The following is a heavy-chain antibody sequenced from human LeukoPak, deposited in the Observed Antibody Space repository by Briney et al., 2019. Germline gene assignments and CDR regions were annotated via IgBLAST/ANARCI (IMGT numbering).Heavy chain of an antibody. V-gene: IGHV5-51*01. J-gene: IGHJ6*03. CDR1: GYSFTSYW. D-gene: IGHD6-6*01. CDR3: ARQRTYSSSSDHYYYYYMDV. CDR2: IYPGDSDT. Sequence: GESLKISCKGSGYSFTSYWIGWVRQMPGKGLEWMGIIYPGDSDTRYSPSFQGQVTISADKSISTAYLQWSSLKASDTAMYYCARQRTYSSSSDHYYYYYMDVWGKGTTVTVSS.